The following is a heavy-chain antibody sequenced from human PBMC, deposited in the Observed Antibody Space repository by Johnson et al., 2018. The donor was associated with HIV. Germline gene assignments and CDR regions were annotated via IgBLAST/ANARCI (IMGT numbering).Heavy chain of an antibody. CDR3: ARTEITFGGVIDPHDAFDI. CDR2: ISYDGSNR. Sequence: QVQVLESGGGVVQPGRSLRLSCAASGFTFSSYGMHWVRQAPGKGLEWVAVISYDGSNRYYADSVKGRFTISRDTSKDTLYLQMTSLRREDTAVYYCARTEITFGGVIDPHDAFDIWGQGTMVTVSS. J-gene: IGHJ3*02. D-gene: IGHD3-16*02. CDR1: GFTFSSYG. V-gene: IGHV3-30*03.